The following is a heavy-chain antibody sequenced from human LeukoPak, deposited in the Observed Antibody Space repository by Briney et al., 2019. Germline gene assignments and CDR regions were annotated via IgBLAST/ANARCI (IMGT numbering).Heavy chain of an antibody. V-gene: IGHV4-34*01. J-gene: IGHJ4*02. CDR3: ARVGDYYGSGSYYNFDY. CDR2: INHSGST. D-gene: IGHD3-10*01. Sequence: PSETLSLTCAVYGGSFSGYYWSWIRQPPGKGLEWIGEINHSGSTNYNPSLKSRVTISVDPSENQFSLKLSSVIAADTAVYYCARVGDYYGSGSYYNFDYWGQGTLVTVSS. CDR1: GGSFSGYY.